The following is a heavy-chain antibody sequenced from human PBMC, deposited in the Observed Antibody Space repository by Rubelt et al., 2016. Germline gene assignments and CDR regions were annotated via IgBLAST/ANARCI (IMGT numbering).Heavy chain of an antibody. Sequence: LQLQESGPGLVKPSETLSLTCTVSGGSITSSSYYWGWIRQPPGKGLEWVSGISGSGGSTYDADSVKGRFTISRDNSKNTRYLQMNNLRAEDTAVYFCAKVLCSNYCWYFDLWGRGTLVTVSS. CDR3: AKVLCSNYCWYFDL. CDR1: GGSITSSSYY. V-gene: IGHV3-23*01. CDR2: ISGSGGST. J-gene: IGHJ2*01. D-gene: IGHD4-11*01.